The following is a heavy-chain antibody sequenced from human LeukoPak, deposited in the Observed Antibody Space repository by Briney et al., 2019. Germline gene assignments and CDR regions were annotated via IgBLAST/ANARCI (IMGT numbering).Heavy chain of an antibody. D-gene: IGHD4-17*01. CDR1: GFTFSSYW. V-gene: IGHV3-7*03. Sequence: GGSLRLSCAASGFTFSSYWMSWVRQAPGKGLESVANIKQDGSEKYYVDSVKGRFTISRDNAENSLYLQMNSLRAEDTAVYYCASLETTVTTDDAFDIWGQGTMVTVSS. CDR2: IKQDGSEK. CDR3: ASLETTVTTDDAFDI. J-gene: IGHJ3*02.